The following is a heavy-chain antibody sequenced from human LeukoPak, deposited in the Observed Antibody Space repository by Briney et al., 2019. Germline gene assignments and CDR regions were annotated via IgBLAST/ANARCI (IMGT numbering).Heavy chain of an antibody. CDR1: GFTFSSYA. D-gene: IGHD6-19*01. J-gene: IGHJ3*02. Sequence: PGGSLRLSCAASGFTFSSYAMSWVRQAPGKGLEWVSAISGSGGSTYYADSVKGRFTISRDNSKNTLYLQMNSLRAEDTAVYYCANIRRTSSPQYSSGWFDAFDIWGQGTMVTVSS. CDR3: ANIRRTSSPQYSSGWFDAFDI. CDR2: ISGSGGST. V-gene: IGHV3-23*01.